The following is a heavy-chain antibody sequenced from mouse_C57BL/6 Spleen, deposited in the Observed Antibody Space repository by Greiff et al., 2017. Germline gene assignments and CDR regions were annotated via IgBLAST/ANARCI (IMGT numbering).Heavy chain of an antibody. Sequence: QVHVKQPGAELVRPGTSVKLSCKASGYTFTSYWMHWVKQRPGQGLEWIGVIDPSDSYTNYNQKFKGKATMTVDTSSSTAYMQLSSLASEDSAVFCCAREEDAMDYWGQGTSVTVSS. J-gene: IGHJ4*01. CDR2: IDPSDSYT. V-gene: IGHV1-59*01. CDR3: AREEDAMDY. CDR1: GYTFTSYW.